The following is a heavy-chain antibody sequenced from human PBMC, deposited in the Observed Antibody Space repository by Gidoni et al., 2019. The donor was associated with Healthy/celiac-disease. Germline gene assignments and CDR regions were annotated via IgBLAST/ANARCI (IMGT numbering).Heavy chain of an antibody. J-gene: IGHJ4*02. CDR2: IIPILGIA. D-gene: IGHD3-22*01. CDR1: GGTFSSYA. V-gene: IGHV1-69*04. Sequence: QVQLVQSGAEVKKPGSSVQVSCKASGGTFSSYAISWVRQAPGQGLEWMGRIIPILGIANYAQKFQGRVTITADKSTSTAYMELSSLRSEDTAVYYCARDDFYYYDSSGFLFDYWGQGTLVTVSS. CDR3: ARDDFYYYDSSGFLFDY.